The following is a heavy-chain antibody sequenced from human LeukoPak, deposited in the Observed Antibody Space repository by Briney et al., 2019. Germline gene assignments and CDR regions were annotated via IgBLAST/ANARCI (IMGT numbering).Heavy chain of an antibody. V-gene: IGHV1-18*01. CDR1: GYTFSSYH. CDR2: INPYSGDT. Sequence: ASVKVSCKASGYTFSSYHVSWVRQAPGQGLEWMGWINPYSGDTNYAQKFQGRVTITADESTSTAYMELSILRSEDTAVYYCARGKSSGSYSHFDYWGQGTLVTVSS. J-gene: IGHJ4*02. D-gene: IGHD1-26*01. CDR3: ARGKSSGSYSHFDY.